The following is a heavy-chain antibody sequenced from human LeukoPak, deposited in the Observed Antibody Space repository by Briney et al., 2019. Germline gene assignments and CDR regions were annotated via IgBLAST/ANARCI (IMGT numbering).Heavy chain of an antibody. CDR2: INPSGGST. Sequence: ASVKVSCKASGYTFTGYYMHWVRQAPGQGLEWMGIINPSGGSTSYAQKFQGRVTMTRDMSTSTVYMELSSLRSEDTAVYYCARINYYYDSSGYYRLSKLGGFDYWGQGTLVTVSS. V-gene: IGHV1-46*01. D-gene: IGHD3-22*01. CDR3: ARINYYYDSSGYYRLSKLGGFDY. CDR1: GYTFTGYY. J-gene: IGHJ4*02.